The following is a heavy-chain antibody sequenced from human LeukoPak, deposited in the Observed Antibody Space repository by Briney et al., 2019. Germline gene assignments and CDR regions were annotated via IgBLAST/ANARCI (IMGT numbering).Heavy chain of an antibody. Sequence: SDTLSLTCAVSGYSISSSNWWGWIRQPPGKGLEWIGYIYYSGNTHYNPSLKSRVTMSVGTSKNQFSLKLSSVTAVDTAIYYCAKSVDGGNSPFDYWGQGTLVTVSS. J-gene: IGHJ4*02. D-gene: IGHD4-23*01. V-gene: IGHV4-28*01. CDR3: AKSVDGGNSPFDY. CDR2: IYYSGNT. CDR1: GYSISSSNW.